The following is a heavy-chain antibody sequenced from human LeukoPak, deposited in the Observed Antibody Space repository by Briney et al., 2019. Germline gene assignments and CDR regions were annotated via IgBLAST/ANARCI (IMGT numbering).Heavy chain of an antibody. Sequence: PGRSLRLSCTTSGFTFGDYAMSWVRQAPGKGLEWVSAISGSGGSTYYADSVKGRFTISRDNSKNTLYLQMNSLRAEDTAVYYCAKDPSSSWFGDYFDYWGQGTLVTVSS. D-gene: IGHD6-13*01. J-gene: IGHJ4*02. CDR3: AKDPSSSWFGDYFDY. CDR1: GFTFGDYA. CDR2: ISGSGGST. V-gene: IGHV3-23*01.